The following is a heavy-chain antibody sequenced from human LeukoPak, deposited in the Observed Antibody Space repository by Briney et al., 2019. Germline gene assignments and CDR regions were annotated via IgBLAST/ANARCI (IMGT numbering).Heavy chain of an antibody. CDR3: ARWRGGVYFDY. J-gene: IGHJ4*02. CDR1: GFTFSSYW. Sequence: GESLRLSCAASGFTFSSYWMHWVGQAPGKGLVWVSRINSEGSSTNYADSVKGRFTISRDNAKNTLYLQMNSLRAEDTAVYYCARWRGGVYFDYWGQGTLVTVSS. CDR2: INSEGSST. D-gene: IGHD3-3*01. V-gene: IGHV3-74*01.